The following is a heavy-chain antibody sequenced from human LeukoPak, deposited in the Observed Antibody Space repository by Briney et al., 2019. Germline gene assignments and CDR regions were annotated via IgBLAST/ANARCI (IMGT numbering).Heavy chain of an antibody. D-gene: IGHD2/OR15-2a*01. Sequence: PGGSLRLSCAASGFTFSSYSMNWVRQAPGKGLEWVSYISSSDSYIYYADPVKGRFTISRDNAKNSLYLQMNSLRAEDTAVYYCARELTFDYWGQGTLVTVSS. V-gene: IGHV3-21*01. CDR3: ARELTFDY. CDR1: GFTFSSYS. CDR2: ISSSDSYI. J-gene: IGHJ4*02.